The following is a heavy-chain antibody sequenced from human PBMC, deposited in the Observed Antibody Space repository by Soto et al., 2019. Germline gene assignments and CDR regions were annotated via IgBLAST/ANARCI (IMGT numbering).Heavy chain of an antibody. CDR3: ARAGKYSYGHGWYFDY. J-gene: IGHJ4*02. Sequence: GGSLRLSCAASGFTFSSYAMHWVRQAPGKGLEWVAVISYDGSNKYYADSVKGRFTISRDNSKNTLYLQMNSLRAEDTAVYYCARAGKYSYGHGWYFDYWGQGTLVTVSS. D-gene: IGHD5-18*01. CDR1: GFTFSSYA. V-gene: IGHV3-30-3*01. CDR2: ISYDGSNK.